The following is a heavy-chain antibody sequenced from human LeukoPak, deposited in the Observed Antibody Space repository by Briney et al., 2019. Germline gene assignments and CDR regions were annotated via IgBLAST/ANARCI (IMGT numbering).Heavy chain of an antibody. CDR2: INHSGST. V-gene: IGHV4-4*02. D-gene: IGHD3-10*01. Sequence: PSGTLSLTCAVSGGSISSSNWWSWVRQPPGKGLEWIGEINHSGSTNYNPSLKSRVTISVDTSKTQFSLKLSSVTAADTAVYYCARVAFYYDSGSYFDYWGQGALVSVSS. CDR3: ARVAFYYDSGSYFDY. CDR1: GGSISSSNW. J-gene: IGHJ4*02.